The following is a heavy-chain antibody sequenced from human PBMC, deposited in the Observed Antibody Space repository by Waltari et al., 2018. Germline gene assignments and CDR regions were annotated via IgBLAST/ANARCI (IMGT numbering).Heavy chain of an antibody. CDR2: ISAAGDYK. D-gene: IGHD5-18*01. Sequence: EVQLLESGGALIEPGGSLRLSCVGSGFSFSYYAMTWIRQAPGKGGEGVSGISAAGDYKYYADSVKGRFTISRDNSKNTLYLEVAGLRAEDTAVYYCAKGSGYSYGYPEYWGQGTLVAVSS. V-gene: IGHV3-23*01. CDR1: GFSFSYYA. J-gene: IGHJ4*02. CDR3: AKGSGYSYGYPEY.